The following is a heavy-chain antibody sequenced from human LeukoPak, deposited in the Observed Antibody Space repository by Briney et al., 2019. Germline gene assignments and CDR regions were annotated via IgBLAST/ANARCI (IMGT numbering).Heavy chain of an antibody. V-gene: IGHV4-34*01. CDR1: GGSFSGYY. CDR3: ARGHFPYYYDSSGYEPKKGGFDY. Sequence: SETLSLTCAVYGGSFSGYYWSWIRQPPGKGLEWIGEINHSGSTNYNPSLKSRVTISVDTSKNQSSLKLSSVTAADTAVYYCARGHFPYYYDSSGYEPKKGGFDYWGQGTLVTVSS. CDR2: INHSGST. J-gene: IGHJ4*02. D-gene: IGHD3-22*01.